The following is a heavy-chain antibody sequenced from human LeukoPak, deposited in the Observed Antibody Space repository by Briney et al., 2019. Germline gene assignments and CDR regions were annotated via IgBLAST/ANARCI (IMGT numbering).Heavy chain of an antibody. CDR3: ARALWFGETFPAY. V-gene: IGHV3-48*01. Sequence: PGGSLRLSCAASGLTISSYCMSWVRQAPGKGLQWVSYISSSSSTIYYADSVKGRFTISRDNAKNSLYLQMNSLRAEDTAVYYCARALWFGETFPAYWGQGTLVTVSS. D-gene: IGHD3-10*01. CDR1: GLTISSYC. J-gene: IGHJ4*02. CDR2: ISSSSSTI.